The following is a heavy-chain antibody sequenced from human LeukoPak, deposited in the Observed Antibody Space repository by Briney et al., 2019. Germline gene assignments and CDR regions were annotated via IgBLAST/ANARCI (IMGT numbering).Heavy chain of an antibody. D-gene: IGHD1-26*01. CDR1: GYTFTSYD. J-gene: IGHJ4*02. V-gene: IGHV1-8*03. Sequence: ASVKVSCKASGYTFTSYDINWVRQATGQGLEWMGWMNPNSGNTGYAQKFQGRVTITRNTSIDTAYMELSGLRSEDTAIYYCTRGSLSGSSRDYWGQGTLVTVSS. CDR2: MNPNSGNT. CDR3: TRGSLSGSSRDY.